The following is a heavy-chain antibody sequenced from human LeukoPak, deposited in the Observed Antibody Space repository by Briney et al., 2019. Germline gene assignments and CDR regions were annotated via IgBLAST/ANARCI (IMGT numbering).Heavy chain of an antibody. D-gene: IGHD2-2*01. V-gene: IGHV1-18*01. CDR1: GYTFTSYG. J-gene: IGHJ6*02. CDR2: ISAYNGNT. CDR3: ARDYIRYCSSTSCPEKAYYYYYGMDV. Sequence: ASVKVSCKASGYTFTSYGISWVRQAPGQGLEWMGWISAYNGNTNYAQKLQGRVTMTTDTSTSTAYMEVRSLRSDDTAVYYCARDYIRYCSSTSCPEKAYYYYYGMDVWGQGTTVTVSS.